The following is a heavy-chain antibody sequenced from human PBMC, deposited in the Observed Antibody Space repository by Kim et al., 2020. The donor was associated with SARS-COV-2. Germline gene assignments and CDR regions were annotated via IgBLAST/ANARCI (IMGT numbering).Heavy chain of an antibody. Sequence: YTQKLQGRVAMTTDSSTSTAYIELRSMGSDDTAVYYCARAGIAAAAPFDYWGQGTLVTVSS. D-gene: IGHD6-13*01. CDR3: ARAGIAAAAPFDY. J-gene: IGHJ4*02. V-gene: IGHV1-18*01.